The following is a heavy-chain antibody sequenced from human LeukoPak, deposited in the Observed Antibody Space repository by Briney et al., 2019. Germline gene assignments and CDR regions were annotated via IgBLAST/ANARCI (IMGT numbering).Heavy chain of an antibody. J-gene: IGHJ5*02. D-gene: IGHD1-26*01. CDR3: ARGAYYAATDL. CDR1: GLTFSSHA. CDR2: IASNGGNT. Sequence: PGGSLRLSCAASGLTFSSHAMQWVRQAPGKGLEYVSAIASNGGNTYYADSVRGRFTISRDNSKNTLYLQMGSLRPEDMAVYYCARGAYYAATDLWGQGALVTVSS. V-gene: IGHV3-64*02.